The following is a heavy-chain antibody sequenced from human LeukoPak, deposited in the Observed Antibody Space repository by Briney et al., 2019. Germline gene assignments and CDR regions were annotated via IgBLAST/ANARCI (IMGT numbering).Heavy chain of an antibody. CDR3: ARDQGGSYLNWFDP. Sequence: SVKVSCKASGCTFSSYAISWVRQAPGQGLEWMGRIIPILGIANYAQKFQGRVTITADKSTSTAYMELSSLRSEDTAVYYCARDQGGSYLNWFDPWGQGTLVTVSS. D-gene: IGHD1-26*01. J-gene: IGHJ5*02. V-gene: IGHV1-69*04. CDR1: GCTFSSYA. CDR2: IIPILGIA.